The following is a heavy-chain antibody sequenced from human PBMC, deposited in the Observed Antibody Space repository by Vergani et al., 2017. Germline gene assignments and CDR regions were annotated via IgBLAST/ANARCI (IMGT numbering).Heavy chain of an antibody. CDR3: ARGITMVRGVPDGGWFDP. CDR2: IYPGESDT. CDR1: GYSFTSYW. J-gene: IGHJ5*02. Sequence: EVQLVLSGAEVKKPGESLTISCKGSGYSFTSYWIGWVRQMPGKGLEWMGIIYPGESDTRYSPSFQGQVTISADKSISTAYLQWSSLKASDTAMYYCARGITMVRGVPDGGWFDPWGQGTLVTVSS. V-gene: IGHV5-51*01. D-gene: IGHD3-10*01.